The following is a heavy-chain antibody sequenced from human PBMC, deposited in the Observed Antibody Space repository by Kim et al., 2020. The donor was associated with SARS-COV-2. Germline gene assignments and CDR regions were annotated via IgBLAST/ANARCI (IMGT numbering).Heavy chain of an antibody. V-gene: IGHV3-23*01. CDR2: ISGSGGST. D-gene: IGHD3-22*01. J-gene: IGHJ4*02. Sequence: GGSLRLSCAASGFTFSSYAMSWVRQAPGKGLEWVSAISGSGGSTYYADSVKGRFTISRDNSKNTLYLQMNSLRAEDTAVYYCAKDAAYYYDSSGYYQYYFDYWGQGTLVTVSS. CDR1: GFTFSSYA. CDR3: AKDAAYYYDSSGYYQYYFDY.